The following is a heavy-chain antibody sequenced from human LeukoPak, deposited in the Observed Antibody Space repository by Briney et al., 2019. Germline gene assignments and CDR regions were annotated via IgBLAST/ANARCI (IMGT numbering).Heavy chain of an antibody. D-gene: IGHD4-11*01. J-gene: IGHJ4*02. V-gene: IGHV1-69-2*01. CDR1: GYTFTDYY. Sequence: GASVKVSCKASGYTFTDYYMHWVQQAPGKGLEWMGRVDPEDGETIYAEKFQGRVTITADTSTDTAYMELSSLRSEDTAVYYCATAHVYSNYRNPDYWGQGTLVTVSS. CDR2: VDPEDGET. CDR3: ATAHVYSNYRNPDY.